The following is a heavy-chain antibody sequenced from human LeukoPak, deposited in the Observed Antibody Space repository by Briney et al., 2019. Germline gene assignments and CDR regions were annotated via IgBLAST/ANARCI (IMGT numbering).Heavy chain of an antibody. J-gene: IGHJ5*02. CDR1: GFTFSSYA. Sequence: GGCHRPSYAASGFTFSSYAMSCVSQPAGNGLEWDSAISGSGGSTYYADSVKGRFTISRDNSKNTLYLQMNSLRAEDTAVYYCAKGLGYCSSTSCYGLSLNPNWFDPWGQGTLVTVSS. CDR3: AKGLGYCSSTSCYGLSLNPNWFDP. V-gene: IGHV3-23*01. D-gene: IGHD2-2*01. CDR2: ISGSGGST.